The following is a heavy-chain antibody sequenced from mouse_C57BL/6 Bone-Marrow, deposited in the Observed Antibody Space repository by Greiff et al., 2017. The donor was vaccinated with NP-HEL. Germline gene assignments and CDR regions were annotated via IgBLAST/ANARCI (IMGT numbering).Heavy chain of an antibody. CDR3: ARHEEFDGCYPAWFAY. CDR1: GYTFTEYT. CDR2: FYPGSGSI. Sequence: VQLQQSGAELVKPGASVKLSCKASGYTFTEYTIHWVKQRSGQGLEWIGWFYPGSGSIKYNEKFKDKATLTADKSSSTVYMELSRLTSEDAAVYVCARHEEFDGCYPAWFAYWGQGTLVTVSA. V-gene: IGHV1-62-2*01. J-gene: IGHJ3*01. D-gene: IGHD2-3*01.